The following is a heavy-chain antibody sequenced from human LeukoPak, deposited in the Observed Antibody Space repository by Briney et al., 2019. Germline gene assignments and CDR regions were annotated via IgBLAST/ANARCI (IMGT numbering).Heavy chain of an antibody. J-gene: IGHJ4*02. Sequence: PSETLSLTCTVSGGSISSSSYYWGWIRQPPGKGLEWIGSIYSSGSTYYNPSLKSRVTISVDTSKNQFSLKLSSVTAADTAVYYCARYATSYYDSSGYYYDYWGQGTLVTVSS. CDR1: GGSISSSSYY. CDR3: ARYATSYYDSSGYYYDY. V-gene: IGHV4-39*07. CDR2: IYSSGST. D-gene: IGHD3-22*01.